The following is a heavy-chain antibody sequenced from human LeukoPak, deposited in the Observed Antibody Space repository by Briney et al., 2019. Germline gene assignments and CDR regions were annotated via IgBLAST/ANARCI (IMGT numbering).Heavy chain of an antibody. CDR3: ARPPPHDFWSGHHYFDY. CDR1: GHTFTGYY. D-gene: IGHD3-3*01. V-gene: IGHV1-2*02. J-gene: IGHJ4*02. Sequence: ASVKVSCKASGHTFTGYYMHWVRQAPGQGLEWMGWINPNSGGTNYAQKFQGRVTMTRDTSISTAYMELSRLRSDDTAVYYCARPPPHDFWSGHHYFDYWGQGTLVTVSS. CDR2: INPNSGGT.